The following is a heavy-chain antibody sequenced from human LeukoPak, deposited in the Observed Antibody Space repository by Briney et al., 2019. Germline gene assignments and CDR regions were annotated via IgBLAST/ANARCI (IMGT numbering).Heavy chain of an antibody. CDR1: GFTFSSYG. V-gene: IGHV3-7*01. CDR3: AYGSSWFNY. CDR2: IKQDGSEK. Sequence: GGSLRLSCAASGFTFSSYGMSWVRQAPGKGLEWVANIKQDGSEKYYVDSVKGQFTISRDNAKNSLYLQMNSLRTEDTAVYYCAYGSSWFNYWGQGTLVTVSS. D-gene: IGHD6-13*01. J-gene: IGHJ4*02.